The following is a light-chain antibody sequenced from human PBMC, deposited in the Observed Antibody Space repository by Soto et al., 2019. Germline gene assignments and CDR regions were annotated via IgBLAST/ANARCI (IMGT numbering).Light chain of an antibody. J-gene: IGKJ2*01. Sequence: ELVLTQSPGTLSFSPGERATLSCRASQSVSSSYLAWYQPKPGQAPRLLIYGASSRATGIPDRFSGSGSGTDFTLTFSRLEPEDFAVYYWQQYGSSPYTVGQGTKLQIK. CDR3: QQYGSSPYT. CDR1: QSVSSSY. V-gene: IGKV3-20*01. CDR2: GAS.